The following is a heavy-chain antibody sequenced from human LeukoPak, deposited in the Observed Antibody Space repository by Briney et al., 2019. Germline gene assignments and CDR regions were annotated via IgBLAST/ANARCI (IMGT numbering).Heavy chain of an antibody. CDR1: GGSFSGYY. CDR3: AGTSGSYGYYFDY. V-gene: IGHV3-11*04. CDR2: ISSSGSTI. J-gene: IGHJ4*02. D-gene: IGHD1-26*01. Sequence: LSLTCAVYGGSFSGYYWSWIRQAPGKGLEWVSYISSSGSTIYYADSVKGRFTISRDNAKNSLYLQMNSLRAEDTAVYYCAGTSGSYGYYFDYWGQGTLVTVSS.